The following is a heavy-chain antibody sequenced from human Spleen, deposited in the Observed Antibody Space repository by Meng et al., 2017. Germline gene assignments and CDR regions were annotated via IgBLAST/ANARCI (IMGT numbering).Heavy chain of an antibody. CDR2: ISSSGSSI. CDR3: ARRAYRNGYYYGMDV. D-gene: IGHD5-18*01. Sequence: GGSLRLSCAASGFTFSDYHMSWIRQAPGKGLEWLSYISSSGSSIYYADSVKGRFTISRDNAKNSLYLQMNSLRAEDTAVYYCARRAYRNGYYYGMDVWGQGTTVTVSS. J-gene: IGHJ6*02. CDR1: GFTFSDYH. V-gene: IGHV3-11*04.